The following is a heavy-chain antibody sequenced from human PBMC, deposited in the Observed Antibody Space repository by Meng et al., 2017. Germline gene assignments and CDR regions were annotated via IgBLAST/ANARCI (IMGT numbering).Heavy chain of an antibody. CDR2: IRSKANNYAT. CDR1: GFTFSGSA. D-gene: IGHD4-17*01. J-gene: IGHJ4*02. Sequence: GQRVESGGGLVQPGGSLKLSCAASGFTFSGSAMHWVRQSSGKGLEWVGRIRSKANNYATAYAVSVIGRFTISRDDSKNTAYLQMNSLKTEDTAVYYCSRLETTAFDYWGQGILVTVSS. CDR3: SRLETTAFDY. V-gene: IGHV3-73*02.